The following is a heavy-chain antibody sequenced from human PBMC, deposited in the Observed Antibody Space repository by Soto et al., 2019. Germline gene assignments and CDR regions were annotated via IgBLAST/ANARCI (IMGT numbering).Heavy chain of an antibody. CDR2: ISSSSSYI. CDR3: ASGRNPSAGKAVAGMIDY. Sequence: EVHLVESGGGLVKPGGSLRLSCAASGFTFNIYTMNWVRQAPGKGLEWVSSISSSSSYINYADSAKGRFTISRDNAKNSLYLQMNSLRAEDTAVYYCASGRNPSAGKAVAGMIDYWGQGTLVTVSS. D-gene: IGHD6-19*01. CDR1: GFTFNIYT. V-gene: IGHV3-21*01. J-gene: IGHJ4*02.